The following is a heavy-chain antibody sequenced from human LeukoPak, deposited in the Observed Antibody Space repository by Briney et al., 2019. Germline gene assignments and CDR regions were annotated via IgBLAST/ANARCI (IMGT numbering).Heavy chain of an antibody. CDR2: INHSGST. Sequence: TSETLSLTCAVYGRSFSDYSWSWIRQPPGKGLEWIGEINHSGSTNYNPSLMSRVTISVDTSKNQFPLKLSSVTAADTAVYYCARGQSRGVGSLRWPDYWGQGTLVTVSS. D-gene: IGHD5-24*01. CDR3: ARGQSRGVGSLRWPDY. CDR1: GRSFSDYS. V-gene: IGHV4-34*01. J-gene: IGHJ4*02.